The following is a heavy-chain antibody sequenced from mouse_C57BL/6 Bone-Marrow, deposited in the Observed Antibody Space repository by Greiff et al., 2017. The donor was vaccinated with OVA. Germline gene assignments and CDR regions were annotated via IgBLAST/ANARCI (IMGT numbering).Heavy chain of an antibody. D-gene: IGHD1-1*01. Sequence: EVQLVESGPGLVKPSQSLSLTCSVTGYSFTSGYYWNWLRQFPGNKLEWMAYISYDGSNNYNPSLKNRIPITRDTAKNQFFLKMNSVTTEDTATYDCARGDYYGSSSYYFDYWGQGTTLTVSS. CDR3: ARGDYYGSSSYYFDY. CDR1: GYSFTSGYY. CDR2: ISYDGSN. V-gene: IGHV3-6*01. J-gene: IGHJ2*01.